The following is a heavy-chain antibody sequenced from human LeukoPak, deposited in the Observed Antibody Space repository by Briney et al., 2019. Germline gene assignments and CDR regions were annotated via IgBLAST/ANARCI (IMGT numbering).Heavy chain of an antibody. Sequence: GGSLRLSCATSGFNFSNSRMTWVRQAPGKGLQWVANINRDGTDKHFLDSVEGRFTISRDNAKKSLYLLMNSLRPQDTAVYFCVRGDWYFESWGQGTLVTVSS. CDR1: GFNFSNSR. D-gene: IGHD2-21*01. CDR3: VRGDWYFES. J-gene: IGHJ4*02. V-gene: IGHV3-7*04. CDR2: INRDGTDK.